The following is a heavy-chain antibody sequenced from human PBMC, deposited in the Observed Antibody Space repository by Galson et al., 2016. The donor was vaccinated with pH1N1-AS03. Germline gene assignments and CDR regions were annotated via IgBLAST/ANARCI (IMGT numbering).Heavy chain of an antibody. Sequence: PALVKPTQTLTLTCTFSGFSLNDGGLGVGWIRQPPGKALEWLGMIYWHDDKRYNPSLQNRLTLTQGVSKSEVVLQMTNYCAHRFYGSGASFFDFWGQGTLVTVSS. J-gene: IGHJ4*02. V-gene: IGHV2-5*01. CDR1: GFSLNDGGLG. CDR3: SFFDF. D-gene: IGHD3-10*01. CDR2: IYWHDDK.